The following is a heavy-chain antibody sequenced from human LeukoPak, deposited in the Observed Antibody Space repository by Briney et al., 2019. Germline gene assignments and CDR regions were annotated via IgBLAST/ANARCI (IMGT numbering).Heavy chain of an antibody. J-gene: IGHJ4*02. Sequence: ASEKVSCKASGYTFTSYDINWVRQATGQGLEWMGWMNPNSGNTGYAQKFQGRVTMTRNTSISTAYMELRSLRSDDTAVYYCAREKVASVDYWGQGTLVTVSS. CDR2: MNPNSGNT. CDR1: GYTFTSYD. V-gene: IGHV1-8*01. CDR3: AREKVASVDY. D-gene: IGHD2-15*01.